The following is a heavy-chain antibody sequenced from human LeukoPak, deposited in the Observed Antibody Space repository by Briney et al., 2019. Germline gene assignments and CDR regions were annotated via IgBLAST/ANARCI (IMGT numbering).Heavy chain of an antibody. V-gene: IGHV4-31*03. CDR2: IYYSGST. J-gene: IGHJ4*02. D-gene: IGHD6-13*01. CDR1: GGSISSGGYY. Sequence: SQTLSLTCTVSGGSISSGGYYWSWIRQHPGKGLEWIGYIYYSGSTYYNPSLKSRVTISVDTSKNQFSLKLSSVTAADTAVYYWARDASSGWYDGHYSFDYWGQEPLVPVSS. CDR3: ARDASSGWYDGHYSFDY.